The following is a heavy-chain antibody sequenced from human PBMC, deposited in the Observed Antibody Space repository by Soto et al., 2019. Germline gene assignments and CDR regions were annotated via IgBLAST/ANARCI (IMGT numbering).Heavy chain of an antibody. CDR1: GFTLSSYA. D-gene: IGHD5-12*01. CDR3: AGYDPFDS. J-gene: IGHJ4*02. Sequence: GGSLSLSCAVSGFTLSSYAMSWVRQAPGKGMEWVSGLSGSGSNTYYADSVKGRFTISRDNSKNTLNLQMNSLRAEDTALYYCAGYDPFDSWGQGTLVTVSS. CDR2: LSGSGSNT. V-gene: IGHV3-23*01.